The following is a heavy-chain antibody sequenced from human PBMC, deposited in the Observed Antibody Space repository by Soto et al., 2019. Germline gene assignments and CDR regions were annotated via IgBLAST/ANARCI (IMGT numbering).Heavy chain of an antibody. CDR3: AKTAAGCKNYYGKDV. CDR2: IYPGDSDT. D-gene: IGHD6-13*01. J-gene: IGHJ6*02. V-gene: IGHV5-51*01. Sequence: GESLKISCKGSGYSFTSYWIGWARQMPGKGLEWMGIIYPGDSDTRYSPSFQGQVTISADKSISTAYLQWSSLKASDTAMYYCAKTAAGCKNYYGKDVWGQGTTVTVSS. CDR1: GYSFTSYW.